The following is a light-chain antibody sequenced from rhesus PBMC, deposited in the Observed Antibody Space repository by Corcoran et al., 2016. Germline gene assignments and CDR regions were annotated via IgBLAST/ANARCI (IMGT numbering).Light chain of an antibody. Sequence: DIQMSQSPSSLSASVGDRVTITCRASQDISSSLNWYQQNPGKAPKLLIFYANTLATGVPSRFRGSGSGTDFTLTISNLQPEDFATYYCQQGNSNPRTFGQGTKVEIK. J-gene: IGKJ1*01. CDR2: YAN. CDR3: QQGNSNPRT. CDR1: QDISSS. V-gene: IGKV1-32*02.